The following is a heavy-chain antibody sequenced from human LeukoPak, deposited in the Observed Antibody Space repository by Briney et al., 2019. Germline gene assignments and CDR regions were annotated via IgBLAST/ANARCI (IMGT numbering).Heavy chain of an antibody. CDR2: IYYSGST. CDR3: ARHLPYWYFDL. V-gene: IGHV4-59*08. CDR1: GGSISSYY. Sequence: PSETLSLTCTVSGGSISSYYRSWIRQPPGKGLEWIGYIYYSGSTNYNPSLKSRVTISVDTSKNQLSLKLSSVTAADTAVYYCARHLPYWYFDLWGRGTLVTFSS. J-gene: IGHJ2*01.